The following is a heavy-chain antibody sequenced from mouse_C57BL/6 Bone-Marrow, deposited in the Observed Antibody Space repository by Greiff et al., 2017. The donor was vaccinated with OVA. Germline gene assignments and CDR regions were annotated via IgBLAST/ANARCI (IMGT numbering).Heavy chain of an antibody. V-gene: IGHV1-72*01. CDR3: AYYYYSGDY. J-gene: IGHJ2*01. D-gene: IGHD1-1*01. Sequence: VQLQQPGAELVKPGASVKLSCKASGFTFTSYWMPWVKQRPGQGLEWIGRIDPNSGGTKYNAKFKSKATLTVDKPSSTAYMQLSSLPSEGAADYYGAYYYYSGDYWGKGTTLTVSS. CDR1: GFTFTSYW. CDR2: IDPNSGGT.